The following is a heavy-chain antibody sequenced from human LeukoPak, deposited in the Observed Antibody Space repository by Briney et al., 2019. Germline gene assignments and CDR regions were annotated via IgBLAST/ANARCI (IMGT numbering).Heavy chain of an antibody. CDR3: AKQPIAAYAFDI. CDR1: GFTFSSYG. V-gene: IGHV3-30*02. CDR2: IRYDGSNK. D-gene: IGHD6-25*01. J-gene: IGHJ3*02. Sequence: PGGSLRLSCAASGFTFSSYGMHWVRQAPGKGLEWVAFIRYDGSNKYYADSVKGRFTISRDNSKNTLYLQMNSLRAEDTAVYYCAKQPIAAYAFDIWGQGTMVTVSS.